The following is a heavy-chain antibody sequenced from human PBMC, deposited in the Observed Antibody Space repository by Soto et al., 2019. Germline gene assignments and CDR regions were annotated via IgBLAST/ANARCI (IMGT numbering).Heavy chain of an antibody. CDR3: AKDGARYYYYYGMDV. CDR1: GFTFSSYG. V-gene: IGHV3-30*18. J-gene: IGHJ6*02. Sequence: GGSLRLSCAASGFTFSSYGMHWVRQAPGKGLEWVAVISYDGSNKYYADSVKGRFTISRDNSKNTLYLQMNSLRAEDTAVYYCAKDGARYYYYYGMDVWGQGTTVTVSS. CDR2: ISYDGSNK.